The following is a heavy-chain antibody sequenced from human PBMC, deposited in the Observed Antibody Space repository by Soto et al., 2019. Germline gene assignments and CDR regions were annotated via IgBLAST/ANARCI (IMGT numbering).Heavy chain of an antibody. J-gene: IGHJ4*02. CDR2: ISAYNGNT. Sequence: DSGRVACKASCYTFTSYGISWVRQAPGQGLEWMGWISAYNGNTNYAQKLQGRVTMTTDTSTSTAYMELRSLRSDDTAVYYCARDPYYYDSSGYAYYFDYWGQGTLVTVSS. D-gene: IGHD3-22*01. CDR3: ARDPYYYDSSGYAYYFDY. V-gene: IGHV1-18*01. CDR1: CYTFTSYG.